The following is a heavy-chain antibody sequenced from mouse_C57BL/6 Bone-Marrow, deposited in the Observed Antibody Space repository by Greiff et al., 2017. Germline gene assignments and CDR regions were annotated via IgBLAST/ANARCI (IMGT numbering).Heavy chain of an antibody. Sequence: EVQLQQSGTVLARPGASVKMSCKTSGYTFTSYWMHWVKQRPGQGLEWIGAIYPGNSDTSYNQKFKGKAKLTAVTSASTAYMELSSLTNEDSAVYYCTKGDGNYAWDEGFYYAMDYWGQGTSVTVSS. D-gene: IGHD2-1*01. CDR2: IYPGNSDT. CDR1: GYTFTSYW. J-gene: IGHJ4*01. V-gene: IGHV1-5*01. CDR3: TKGDGNYAWDEGFYYAMDY.